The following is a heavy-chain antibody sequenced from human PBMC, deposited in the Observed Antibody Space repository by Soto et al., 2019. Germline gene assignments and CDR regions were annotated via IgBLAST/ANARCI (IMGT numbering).Heavy chain of an antibody. J-gene: IGHJ5*02. CDR3: DRFTYQRGFNWFDP. D-gene: IGHD5-12*01. CDR2: IYHMGGT. CDR1: GASLNSDY. V-gene: IGHV4-59*03. Sequence: SETMSLTCTVSGASLNSDYWSWIRQSPGKGLEWIGYIYHMGGTDYNPSLKSRVTISIDKSKNQFSLNLRSVTAADTAVYFCDRFTYQRGFNWFDPWGQGTLVTVPS.